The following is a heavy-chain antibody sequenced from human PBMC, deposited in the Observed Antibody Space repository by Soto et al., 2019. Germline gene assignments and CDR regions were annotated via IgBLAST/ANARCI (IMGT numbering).Heavy chain of an antibody. CDR2: IYHSGST. D-gene: IGHD2-21*02. CDR1: GGSISSGGYY. V-gene: IGHV4-30-2*01. CDR3: ARGEYCGGDCYSLRYYYGMDV. J-gene: IGHJ6*02. Sequence: PSETLSLTCTVSGGSISSGGYYWSWIRQHPGKGLEWIGYIYHSGSTYYNPSLKSRVTISVDRSKNQFSLKLSSVTAADTAVYYCARGEYCGGDCYSLRYYYGMDVWGQGTTVTVSS.